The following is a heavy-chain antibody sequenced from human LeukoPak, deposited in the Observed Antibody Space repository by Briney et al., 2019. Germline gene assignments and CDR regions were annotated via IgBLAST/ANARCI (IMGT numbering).Heavy chain of an antibody. CDR3: ARGSESYGDYASYYYYYYMDV. J-gene: IGHJ6*03. D-gene: IGHD4-17*01. V-gene: IGHV4-34*01. Sequence: SETLSLTCAVYGGSFSGYYWSWIRQPPGKGLEWIGEINHSGSTNYNPSLKSRVTISVDTSKNQSSLKLSSVTAADTAVYYCARGSESYGDYASYYYYYYMDVWGKGTTVTVSS. CDR1: GGSFSGYY. CDR2: INHSGST.